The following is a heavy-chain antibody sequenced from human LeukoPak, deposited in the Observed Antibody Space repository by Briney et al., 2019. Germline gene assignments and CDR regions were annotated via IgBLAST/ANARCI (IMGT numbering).Heavy chain of an antibody. CDR3: ARDRGAAAGFDY. CDR2: IWYDGSNK. J-gene: IGHJ4*02. V-gene: IGHV3-33*01. CDR1: GFTFSSYG. D-gene: IGHD6-13*01. Sequence: PGGSLRLSCAASGFTFSSYGMHWVRQAPGKGLEWVAVIWYDGSNKYYADSVKGRFTISRDNSKNTLYLRMNSLRAEDTAVYYCARDRGAAAGFDYWGQGTPVTVSS.